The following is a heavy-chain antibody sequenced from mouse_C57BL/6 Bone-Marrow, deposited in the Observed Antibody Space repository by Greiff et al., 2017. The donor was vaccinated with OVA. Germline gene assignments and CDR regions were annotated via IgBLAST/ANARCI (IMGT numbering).Heavy chain of an antibody. CDR3: TRDYALYAMDY. CDR1: GFTFSSYA. V-gene: IGHV5-9-1*02. Sequence: EVKLVESGEGLVKPGGSLKLSCAASGFTFSSYAMSWVRQTPEKRLEWVAYISSGGDYIYYADTVKGRFTISRDNARNTLYLQMSSLKSEDTAMYYCTRDYALYAMDYWGQGTSVTVSS. J-gene: IGHJ4*01. CDR2: ISSGGDYI. D-gene: IGHD1-1*02.